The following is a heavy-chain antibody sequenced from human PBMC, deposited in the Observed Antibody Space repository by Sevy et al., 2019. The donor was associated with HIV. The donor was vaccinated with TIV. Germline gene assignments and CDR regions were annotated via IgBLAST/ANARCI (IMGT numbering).Heavy chain of an antibody. CDR1: GFTFSSYP. Sequence: GGSLRPSCAASGFTFSSYPMHWVRQAPAKGLEWVAVISYDGSNKYYADSVKGRFTISRDNSKNTLYLQMNSLRAEDTAVYYCARAGDRSSSSWFDPWGQGTLVTVSS. D-gene: IGHD6-6*01. CDR3: ARAGDRSSSSWFDP. V-gene: IGHV3-30-3*01. CDR2: ISYDGSNK. J-gene: IGHJ5*02.